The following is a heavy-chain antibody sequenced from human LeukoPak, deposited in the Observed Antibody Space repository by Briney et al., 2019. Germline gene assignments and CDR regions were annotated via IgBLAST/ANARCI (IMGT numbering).Heavy chain of an antibody. CDR1: GGSISSYY. D-gene: IGHD1-26*01. CDR2: IYYSGST. J-gene: IGHJ6*02. CDR3: ARSGSRGMDV. Sequence: KPSETLSLTCTVSGGSISSYYWSWIRQPPGKGLEWIGYIYYSGSTNYNPSLKSRVTISVDTSKNQFSLKLSSVAAADTAVYYCARSGSRGMDVWGQGTTVTVSS. V-gene: IGHV4-59*01.